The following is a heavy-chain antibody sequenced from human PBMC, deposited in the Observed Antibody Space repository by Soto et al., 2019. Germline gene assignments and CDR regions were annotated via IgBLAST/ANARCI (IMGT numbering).Heavy chain of an antibody. CDR1: GGTFSGHA. D-gene: IGHD7-27*01. V-gene: IGHV1-69*06. Sequence: QVQLVQSGAEVKKPGSSVKVSCEASGGTFSGHAISWVRQAPGQGPEWMGGLIPLFGTTQHAQNFQDRLTITADKSTSTAYMELSSLLFEDTAIYYCARGPNWGYRFDSWGQGTRVTVSS. J-gene: IGHJ4*02. CDR3: ARGPNWGYRFDS. CDR2: LIPLFGTT.